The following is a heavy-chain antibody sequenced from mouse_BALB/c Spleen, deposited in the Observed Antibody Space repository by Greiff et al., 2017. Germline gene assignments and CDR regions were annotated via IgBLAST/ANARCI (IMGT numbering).Heavy chain of an antibody. CDR2: INPDSSTI. D-gene: IGHD1-1*01. Sequence: EVNLVESGGGLVQPGGSLKLSCAASGFDFSRYWMSWVRQAPGKGLEWIGEINPDSSTINYTPSLKDKFIISRDNAKNTLYLQMSKVRSEDTALYYCARQVYYYGSLYFDVWGAGTTVTVSS. CDR1: GFDFSRYW. V-gene: IGHV4-1*02. CDR3: ARQVYYYGSLYFDV. J-gene: IGHJ1*01.